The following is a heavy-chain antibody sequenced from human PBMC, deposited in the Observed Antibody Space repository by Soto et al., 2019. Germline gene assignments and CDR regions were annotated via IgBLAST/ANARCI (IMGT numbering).Heavy chain of an antibody. V-gene: IGHV1-8*01. Sequence: ASVKVSCKASGYTFTSYDINWVRQATGQGLEWMGWMNPNSRNTGYAQKFQGRVTMTRNTSISTAYMELSSLRSEDTAVYYCARYYYDSSGYWAYYYYGMDVWGQGTTVTVSS. CDR1: GYTFTSYD. D-gene: IGHD3-22*01. CDR2: MNPNSRNT. CDR3: ARYYYDSSGYWAYYYYGMDV. J-gene: IGHJ6*02.